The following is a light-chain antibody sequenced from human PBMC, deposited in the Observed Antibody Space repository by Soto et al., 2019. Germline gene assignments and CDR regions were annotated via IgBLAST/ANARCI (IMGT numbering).Light chain of an antibody. V-gene: IGLV2-11*01. J-gene: IGLJ3*02. CDR2: DVS. Sequence: QSVLTQPRSVSGSPGQSVTISCTGTSSDVGGYNYVSWYQQHPGKAPNLMIYDVSKRPSGVPDRFSGSKSGNTASLTISGLQAEDEADYHCCSYAGSYSLVFGGGTQLTVL. CDR1: SSDVGGYNY. CDR3: CSYAGSYSLV.